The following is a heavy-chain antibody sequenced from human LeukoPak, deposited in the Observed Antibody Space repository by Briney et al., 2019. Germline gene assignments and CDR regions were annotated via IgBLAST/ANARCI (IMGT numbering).Heavy chain of an antibody. J-gene: IGHJ4*02. CDR2: TYYRCKWYN. Sequence: SRTLSLTCAISGDSVSSNSAAWNWIRQSPSRGLEWLGRTYYRCKWYNDYAVSVKSRITINSDTSKNQLSLQLNSVTPEDTAVYYCARDRIRVYDYWGQGTLVTLSA. D-gene: IGHD3-10*01. CDR1: GDSVSSNSAA. V-gene: IGHV6-1*01. CDR3: ARDRIRVYDY.